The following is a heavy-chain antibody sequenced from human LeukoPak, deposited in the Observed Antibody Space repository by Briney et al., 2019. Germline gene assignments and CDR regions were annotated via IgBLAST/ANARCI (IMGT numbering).Heavy chain of an antibody. CDR2: IKQDGSEK. D-gene: IGHD6-19*01. J-gene: IGHJ4*02. CDR1: GFTFSSYW. CDR3: ARSPIIAVAGTYFDY. V-gene: IGHV3-7*01. Sequence: GGSLRISCAASGFTFSSYWMSWVRQAPGKGLEGVANIKQDGSEKYYVDSVKGRFTISRDNAKNSLYLQMNSLRAEDTAVYYCARSPIIAVAGTYFDYLGQGTLVTVSS.